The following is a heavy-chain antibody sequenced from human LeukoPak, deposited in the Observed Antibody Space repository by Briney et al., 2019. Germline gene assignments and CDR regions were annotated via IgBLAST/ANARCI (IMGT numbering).Heavy chain of an antibody. D-gene: IGHD2-2*01. J-gene: IGHJ4*02. CDR3: ARGVTSWPQGPYHFDY. CDR1: GFTFKDYA. Sequence: GGSLRLPCAVPGFTFKDYALNGVGRAPGKGREGGDLLESNGNEKYSSDSLKGRFTISRDNSKNTLYLQMNTVRPEDTALFYCARGVTSWPQGPYHFDYWGQGILITVSS. V-gene: IGHV3-30*02. CDR2: LESNGNEK.